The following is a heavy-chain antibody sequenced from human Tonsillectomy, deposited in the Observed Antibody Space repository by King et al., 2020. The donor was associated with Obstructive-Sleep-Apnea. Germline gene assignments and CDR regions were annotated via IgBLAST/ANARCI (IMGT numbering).Heavy chain of an antibody. Sequence: VQLVESGGGLVKPGGSLKLSCAASGFSFSTYTMNWVRQAPGKGLEWVSSISSSSGYIVYAESLTGRFTISRDKAKKSLYLQMNSLRAEDTAVYFCARHYDYVWGSPPGYWGQGTLVTVSS. CDR3: ARHYDYVWGSPPGY. D-gene: IGHD3-16*01. CDR2: ISSSSGYI. CDR1: GFSFSTYT. J-gene: IGHJ4*02. V-gene: IGHV3-21*01.